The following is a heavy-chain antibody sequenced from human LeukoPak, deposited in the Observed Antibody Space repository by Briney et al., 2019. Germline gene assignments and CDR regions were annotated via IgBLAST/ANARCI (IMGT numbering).Heavy chain of an antibody. Sequence: SETLSLTCTVSGGSISSYYWSWIRQPAGKGLEWIGRIYTSGSTNYNPSLKSRVTMSVDTSKNQFSLKLSSVTAADTAVYYCARDLDDYYDSSGYLYAFDIWGQGTMVTVSS. CDR1: GGSISSYY. D-gene: IGHD3-22*01. V-gene: IGHV4-4*07. CDR2: IYTSGST. CDR3: ARDLDDYYDSSGYLYAFDI. J-gene: IGHJ3*02.